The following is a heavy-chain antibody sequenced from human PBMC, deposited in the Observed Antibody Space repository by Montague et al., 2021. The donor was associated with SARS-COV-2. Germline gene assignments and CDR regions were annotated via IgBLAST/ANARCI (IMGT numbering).Heavy chain of an antibody. V-gene: IGHV4-31*03. CDR2: IYYSGSA. J-gene: IGHJ3*02. CDR3: ARIFCGGDSDGSGVFDI. CDR1: GYSIDSGGYF. D-gene: IGHD2-21*02. Sequence: TLSLTCTVSGYSIDSGGYFWSWIRQHPGKGLEWIGFIYYSGSADYNPSLESRVSISVDRSKNQFSLKLSSVTAADTAVYYCARIFCGGDSDGSGVFDIWGQGTMVTVSS.